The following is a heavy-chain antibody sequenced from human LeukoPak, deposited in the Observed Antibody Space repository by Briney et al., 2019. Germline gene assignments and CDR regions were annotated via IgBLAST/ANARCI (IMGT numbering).Heavy chain of an antibody. CDR1: GFTFSSYA. CDR2: ISGSGGST. V-gene: IGHV3-23*01. Sequence: GGSLRFSCAASGFTFSSYAMSWVRQAPGKGLEWVSAISGSGGSTYYADSVKGRFTISRDNSKNTLYLQMNSLRAEDTAVYYCAKWAEVGATPTEYFQHWGQGTLVTVSS. J-gene: IGHJ1*01. CDR3: AKWAEVGATPTEYFQH. D-gene: IGHD1-26*01.